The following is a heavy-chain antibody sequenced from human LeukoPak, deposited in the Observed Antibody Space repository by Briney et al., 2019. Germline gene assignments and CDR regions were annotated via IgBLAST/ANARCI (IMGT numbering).Heavy chain of an antibody. CDR3: ARGRSGWSY. CDR2: INHSGST. CDR1: GGSFSGYY. J-gene: IGHJ4*02. D-gene: IGHD6-19*01. Sequence: SETLSLTCAVYGGSFSGYYWSWIRQPPGKGLEWVGEINHSGSTNYNPSLKSRVTISVDTSKNQFSLKLSSVTAADTAVYYCARGRSGWSYWGQGTLVTVSS. V-gene: IGHV4-34*01.